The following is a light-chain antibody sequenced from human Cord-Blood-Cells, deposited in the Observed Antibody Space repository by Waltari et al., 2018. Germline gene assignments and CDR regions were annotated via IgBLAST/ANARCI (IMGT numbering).Light chain of an antibody. Sequence: IQMTQSPSSQSASVGSRVTITCRASQSISSYLNWYQQKPGKAPKLLIYAASSLQSGVPSRFSGSGSGTDFTLTISSLQPEDFATYYCQQSYSTPPLTFGGGTKVEIK. CDR3: QQSYSTPPLT. CDR2: AAS. V-gene: IGKV1-39*01. J-gene: IGKJ4*01. CDR1: QSISSY.